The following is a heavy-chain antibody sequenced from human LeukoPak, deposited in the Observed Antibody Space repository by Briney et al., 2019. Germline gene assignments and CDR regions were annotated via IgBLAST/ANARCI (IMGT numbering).Heavy chain of an antibody. V-gene: IGHV3-21*01. D-gene: IGHD2-2*01. CDR3: ARDLNPYCSSTSCYLPYYFDY. Sequence: GGSLRLSCAASGFTFSSYSMNWVRQAPGKGLEGVSSISSSSSNIYYADAVKGRFTISRDNAKNSLYLQMNSLRAEDTAVYYCARDLNPYCSSTSCYLPYYFDYWGQGTLVTVSS. CDR1: GFTFSSYS. J-gene: IGHJ4*02. CDR2: ISSSSSNI.